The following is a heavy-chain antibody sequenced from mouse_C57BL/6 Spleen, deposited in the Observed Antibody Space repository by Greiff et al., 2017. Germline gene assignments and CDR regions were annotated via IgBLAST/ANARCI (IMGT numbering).Heavy chain of an antibody. V-gene: IGHV5-17*01. D-gene: IGHD4-1*01. J-gene: IGHJ3*01. CDR3: ARSGLGGPFAY. CDR1: GFTFSDYG. CDR2: ISSGSSTI. Sequence: EVKLMESGGGLVKPGGSLKLSCAASGFTFSDYGMHWVRQAPEKGLEWVAYISSGSSTIYYADTVKGRFTISRDNAKNTLFLQMTSLRSEDTAMYYCARSGLGGPFAYWGQGTLVTVSA.